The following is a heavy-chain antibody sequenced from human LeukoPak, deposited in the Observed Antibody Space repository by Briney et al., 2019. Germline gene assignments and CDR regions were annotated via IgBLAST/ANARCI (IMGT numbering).Heavy chain of an antibody. CDR3: ARDRDYDILTGYYEPDP. D-gene: IGHD3-9*01. CDR2: ISYDGSNK. Sequence: GGSLRLSCAASGFTFSSYGMHWVRQAPGKGLEWVAVISYDGSNKYYADSVKGRFTISRDNSKNTLYLQMNSLRAEDTAVYYCARDRDYDILTGYYEPDPWGQGTLVTVSS. V-gene: IGHV3-30*03. CDR1: GFTFSSYG. J-gene: IGHJ5*02.